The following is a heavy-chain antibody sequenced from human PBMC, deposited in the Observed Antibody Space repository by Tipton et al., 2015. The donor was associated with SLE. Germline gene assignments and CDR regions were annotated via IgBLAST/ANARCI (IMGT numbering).Heavy chain of an antibody. J-gene: IGHJ5*02. Sequence: TLSLTCTVSGGSISSYYWSWIRQPPGKGLEWIGYIYYSGSTNYNPSLKSRVTISVDTSKNQFSLKLSSVTAADTAVYYCARHPDFWSGQRWFEPWGQGTLVTVSS. CDR1: GGSISSYY. D-gene: IGHD3-3*01. V-gene: IGHV4-59*08. CDR3: ARHPDFWSGQRWFEP. CDR2: IYYSGST.